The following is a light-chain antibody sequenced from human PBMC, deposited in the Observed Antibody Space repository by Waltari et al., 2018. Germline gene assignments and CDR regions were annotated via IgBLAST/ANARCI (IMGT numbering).Light chain of an antibody. J-gene: IGLJ1*01. CDR2: AGS. CDR3: HSFTDSNTFNFV. V-gene: IGLV2-23*03. Sequence: QSALTQPASVSGSPGQSLTLSCTGTTHAVGRSNHVSWYQHPPATAPKLTLFAGSHRPSGVSNRFSGSKSGSTASLTISGLRADDAGDYYCHSFTDSNTFNFVFGPGTTVIVL. CDR1: THAVGRSNH.